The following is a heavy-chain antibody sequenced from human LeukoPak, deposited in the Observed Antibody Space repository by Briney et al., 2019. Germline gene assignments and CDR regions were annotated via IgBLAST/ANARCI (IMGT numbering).Heavy chain of an antibody. V-gene: IGHV1-46*01. CDR3: ARVGAVAGTLDYYYMDV. CDR2: INPSGGST. CDR1: GYTFTSYY. Sequence: ASVKVSCKASGYTFTSYYMHWVRQAPGQGLEWMGIINPSGGSTSYAQKFQGRVTMTRDTSTSTVYMELSSLRSEDTAVYYCARVGAVAGTLDYYYMDVWGKGTMVTVSS. D-gene: IGHD6-19*01. J-gene: IGHJ6*03.